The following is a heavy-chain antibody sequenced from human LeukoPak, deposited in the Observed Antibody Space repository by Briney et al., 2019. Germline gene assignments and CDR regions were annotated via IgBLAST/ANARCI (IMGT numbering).Heavy chain of an antibody. V-gene: IGHV3-23*01. CDR2: ISGSGGST. CDR3: AKSGKGYSYVVYYFDY. D-gene: IGHD5-18*01. J-gene: IGHJ4*02. Sequence: GASLRLSCAASGFTFRSYAMNWVRQAPGKGLEWVSAISGSGGSTYYADSVKGRFTISRDNSKNTLYLQMNSLRAEDTAVYYCAKSGKGYSYVVYYFDYWGQGTLVTVSS. CDR1: GFTFRSYA.